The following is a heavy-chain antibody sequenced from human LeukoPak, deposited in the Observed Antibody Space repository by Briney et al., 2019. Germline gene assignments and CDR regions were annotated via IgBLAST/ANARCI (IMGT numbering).Heavy chain of an antibody. CDR3: ARDAPLLPKSFDY. V-gene: IGHV3-66*01. Sequence: GGSLRLSCAASGFTLSSNYMSWVRQAPGKGLEWVSFLYSVGSTYYPDSVKGRFPISRDNSKTTLYLQMNSLRAEDTAVYYCARDAPLLPKSFDYWGQGTLVTVSS. CDR2: LYSVGST. J-gene: IGHJ4*02. CDR1: GFTLSSNY. D-gene: IGHD3-22*01.